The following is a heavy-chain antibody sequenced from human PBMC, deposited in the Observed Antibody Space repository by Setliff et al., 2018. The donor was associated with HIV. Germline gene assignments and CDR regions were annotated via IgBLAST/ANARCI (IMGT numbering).Heavy chain of an antibody. CDR2: INPNNGDT. CDR3: ASPYENNSGPDY. Sequence: ASVKVSCKPSGFTYTGYYLHWVRQAPGQGLEWMGWINPNNGDTNYEQRFQGRVTMTRDTSITTVYMVLNRLTPGDTAVYYCASPYENNSGPDYWGQGTPVTVSS. D-gene: IGHD7-27*01. J-gene: IGHJ4*02. CDR1: GFTYTGYY. V-gene: IGHV1-2*02.